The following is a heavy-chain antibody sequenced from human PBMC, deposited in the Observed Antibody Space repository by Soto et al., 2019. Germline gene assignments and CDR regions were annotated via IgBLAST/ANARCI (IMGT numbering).Heavy chain of an antibody. D-gene: IGHD3-22*01. V-gene: IGHV4-30-2*01. J-gene: IGHJ4*02. CDR3: ARQGINRGYYNY. Sequence: PSETLSLTCAVSGGSISSGGYSWSWIRQPPGKGLEWIGYIYHSGSTYYNPSLKSRVTISVDTSKNQFSLKLSSVTAADTAVYYCARQGINRGYYNYWGQGTLVTVSS. CDR1: GGSISSGGYS. CDR2: IYHSGST.